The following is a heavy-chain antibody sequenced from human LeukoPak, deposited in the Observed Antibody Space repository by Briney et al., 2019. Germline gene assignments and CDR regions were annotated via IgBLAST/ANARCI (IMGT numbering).Heavy chain of an antibody. V-gene: IGHV1-18*01. CDR2: ISAYSGNT. CDR3: ARGSRTTVLDY. Sequence: ASVKVSCKTSGYTFTSYGITWVRQAAGQGLEWMGWISAYSGNTNSAQKFQDRVTMTTDTSTSTAYMELRSLTSDDTAVYYCARGSRTTVLDYWGQGTLLTVS. D-gene: IGHD4-17*01. J-gene: IGHJ4*02. CDR1: GYTFTSYG.